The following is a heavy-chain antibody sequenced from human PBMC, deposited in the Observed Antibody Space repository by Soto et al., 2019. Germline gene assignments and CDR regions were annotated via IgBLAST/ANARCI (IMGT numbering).Heavy chain of an antibody. CDR1: GFTFNIYA. CDR2: ISRYGDIT. J-gene: IGHJ4*02. D-gene: IGHD3-22*01. V-gene: IGHV3-23*01. Sequence: EVQLLESGGDLIQPGGSLRLSCAASGFTFNIYAMTWVRQAPGKGLEWVSAISRYGDITYYADSVEGRFTISRDNSKNTLYLQMNSLRAEDTAVYYCAKDGYVAHDSRGYLFDNWGQGTLVTVSS. CDR3: AKDGYVAHDSRGYLFDN.